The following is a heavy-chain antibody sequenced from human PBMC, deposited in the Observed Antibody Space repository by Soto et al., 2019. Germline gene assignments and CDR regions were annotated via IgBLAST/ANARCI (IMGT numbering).Heavy chain of an antibody. D-gene: IGHD4-17*01. CDR3: ARGGTVTNDAFDI. CDR2: IIPILGIA. Sequence: SVKVSCKASGGAFSSYTISRVQEAPGQGLEWMGRIIPILGIANYAQKFQGRVTITADKSTSTAYMELSSLRSEDTAVYYCARGGTVTNDAFDIWGQGTMVTVSS. CDR1: GGAFSSYT. J-gene: IGHJ3*02. V-gene: IGHV1-69*02.